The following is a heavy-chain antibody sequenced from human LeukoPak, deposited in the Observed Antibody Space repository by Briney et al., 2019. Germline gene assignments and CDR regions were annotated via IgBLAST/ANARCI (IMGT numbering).Heavy chain of an antibody. D-gene: IGHD3-22*01. J-gene: IGHJ4*02. CDR3: ASAGHDGIGYKVC. V-gene: IGHV4-4*02. CDR1: GSSISSYY. Sequence: PSETLSLTCTVSGSSISSYYWSWVRQPPGKGLEWIGEIYHSGSANYNPSLKSRVTISVDKSKNQFSLRLSSVTAADTAVYYCASAGHDGIGYKVCWGQGTLVTVSS. CDR2: IYHSGSA.